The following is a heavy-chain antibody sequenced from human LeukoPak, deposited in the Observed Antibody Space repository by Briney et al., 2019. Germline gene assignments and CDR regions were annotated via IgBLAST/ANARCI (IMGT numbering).Heavy chain of an antibody. V-gene: IGHV3-21*01. Sequence: GGSLRLSCGASGFSFSSYGMNWVRQAPGERLEWVSSISSLSNNIYYAVSVKGRFTISRDNAKNSLYLLMNSLRVEDSAVYYCARDSSGSYSRFDYWGQGTLVTVSS. D-gene: IGHD1-26*01. CDR2: ISSLSNNI. CDR3: ARDSSGSYSRFDY. CDR1: GFSFSSYG. J-gene: IGHJ4*02.